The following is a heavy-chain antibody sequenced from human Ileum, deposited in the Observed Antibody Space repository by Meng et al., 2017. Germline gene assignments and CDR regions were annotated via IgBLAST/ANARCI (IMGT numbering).Heavy chain of an antibody. CDR3: AKGANLQWLPFDC. Sequence: GESLKISCAASGFTFSSNAMSWVRQAPGKGLEWVSAISGSGSSTYYADSVKGRFTISRDSSKDTLYLQMNSLRAEDTAVYYCAKGANLQWLPFDCWGQGTLVTVSS. D-gene: IGHD5-12*01. CDR1: GFTFSSNA. V-gene: IGHV3-23*01. J-gene: IGHJ5*01. CDR2: ISGSGSST.